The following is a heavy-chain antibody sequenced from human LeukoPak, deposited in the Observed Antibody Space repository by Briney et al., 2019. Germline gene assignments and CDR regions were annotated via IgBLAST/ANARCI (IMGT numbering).Heavy chain of an antibody. J-gene: IGHJ4*02. Sequence: ASVKVSCKASGYTFTSYYMHWVRQAPGQRLEWMGIINPSGGSTSYAQKFQGRVTMTRDTSTSTVYMELSSLRSEDTAVYYCARDGYYYDRGGYSFDTSGYDYWGQGTLVTVSS. V-gene: IGHV1-46*01. CDR3: ARDGYYYDRGGYSFDTSGYDY. D-gene: IGHD3-22*01. CDR2: INPSGGST. CDR1: GYTFTSYY.